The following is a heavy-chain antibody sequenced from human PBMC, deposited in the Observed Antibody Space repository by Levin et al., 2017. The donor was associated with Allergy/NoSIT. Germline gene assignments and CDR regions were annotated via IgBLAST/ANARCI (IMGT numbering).Heavy chain of an antibody. CDR3: ARVRVVTIFGVVRPTGFDP. V-gene: IGHV1-69*13. Sequence: SVKVSCKASGGTFSSYAISWVRQAPGQGLEWMGGIIPIFGTANYAQKFQGRVTITADESTSTAYMELSSLRSEDTAVYYCARVRVVTIFGVVRPTGFDPWGQGTLVTVSS. J-gene: IGHJ5*02. CDR1: GGTFSSYA. CDR2: IIPIFGTA. D-gene: IGHD3-3*01.